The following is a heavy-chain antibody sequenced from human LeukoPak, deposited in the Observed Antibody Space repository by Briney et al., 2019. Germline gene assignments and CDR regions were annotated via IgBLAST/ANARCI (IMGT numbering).Heavy chain of an antibody. CDR2: INQDGSVK. V-gene: IGHV3-7*01. D-gene: IGHD6-6*01. J-gene: IGHJ4*02. CDR3: ARIGYSSSSLDY. Sequence: GGSLRLSCAASGLTFNNYWMTWVRQAPGKGLEWVANINQDGSVKYYVDSVKGRFTISRDNAKNSLYVEMKSLRVEDTAVYYCARIGYSSSSLDYWGQGTLVTVSS. CDR1: GLTFNNYW.